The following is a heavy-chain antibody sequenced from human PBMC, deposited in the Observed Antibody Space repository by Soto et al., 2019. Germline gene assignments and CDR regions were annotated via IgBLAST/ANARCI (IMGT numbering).Heavy chain of an antibody. J-gene: IGHJ4*02. V-gene: IGHV1-58*01. CDR1: GFTFSNSA. CDR2: IVVGSGNT. Sequence: SVKVSCKASGFTFSNSAVQWVRQARGQRLEWIGWIVVGSGNTNYAQKSQERVTITRDMSTSTAYMELSSLRSEDTAVYYCAEEEGSSCRFVGGFDYWGQGTLVTVSS. D-gene: IGHD6-19*01. CDR3: AEEEGSSCRFVGGFDY.